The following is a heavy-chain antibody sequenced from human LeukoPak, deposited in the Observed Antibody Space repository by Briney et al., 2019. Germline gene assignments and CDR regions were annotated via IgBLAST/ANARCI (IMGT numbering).Heavy chain of an antibody. CDR3: ARSPSNYDFWSGYLYYFDY. CDR1: GAYMNDYY. D-gene: IGHD3-3*01. J-gene: IGHJ4*02. CDR2: ISNTGRS. V-gene: IGHV4-4*09. Sequence: SETLSLTCTVSGAYMNDYYWNWVRQPPGKGLEWIGYISNTGRSKHNPSLKSRLAISFDTSKNQFSLTLSSVTVADTAVYYCARSPSNYDFWSGYLYYFDYWGQGTLVTVSS.